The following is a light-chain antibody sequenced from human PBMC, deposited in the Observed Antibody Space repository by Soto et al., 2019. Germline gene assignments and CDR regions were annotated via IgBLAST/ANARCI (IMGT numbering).Light chain of an antibody. CDR2: EVI. CDR3: SSYTSITTVV. CDR1: SSDVGAYNS. J-gene: IGLJ2*01. Sequence: QSVLTQPASVSGSPGQSITISCTGTSSDVGAYNSISWYQQHPGKAPKLIIYEVINRPSGVSNRFSGSKSGNTASLTISGLQPEDEADYYCSSYTSITTVVFGGGTKVTVL. V-gene: IGLV2-14*01.